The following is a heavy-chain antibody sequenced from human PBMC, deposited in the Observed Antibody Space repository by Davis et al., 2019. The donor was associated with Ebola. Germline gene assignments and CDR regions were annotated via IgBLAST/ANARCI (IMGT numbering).Heavy chain of an antibody. CDR2: IGRSGGST. CDR3: AKPVASSKYYFDY. Sequence: GASLKISCAASGFTFSSYAMSWVRQAPGKGLEWVSGIGRSGGSTHYADSVKGRFTISRDNSKNTLSMQMSSLRADDTAVYYCAKPVASSKYYFDYWGQGTLVTVSS. D-gene: IGHD5-12*01. V-gene: IGHV3-23*01. CDR1: GFTFSSYA. J-gene: IGHJ4*02.